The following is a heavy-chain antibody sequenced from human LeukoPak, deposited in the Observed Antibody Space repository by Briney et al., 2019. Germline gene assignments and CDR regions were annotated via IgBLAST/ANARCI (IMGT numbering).Heavy chain of an antibody. D-gene: IGHD3-22*01. J-gene: IGHJ4*02. V-gene: IGHV1-2*02. CDR2: INPNSGGT. CDR1: GYTFTGYY. Sequence: GASVKVSCKASGYTFTGYYMHWVRQAPGQGLEWMGWINPNSGGTNYAQKFQGRVTMTRDTSISTAYMELSRLRPDDTAVYYCATETYHYDSSPFDYWGQGTLVTVSS. CDR3: ATETYHYDSSPFDY.